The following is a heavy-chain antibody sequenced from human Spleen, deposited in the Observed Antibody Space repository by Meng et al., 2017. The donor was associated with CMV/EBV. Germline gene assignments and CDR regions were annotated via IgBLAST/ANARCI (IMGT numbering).Heavy chain of an antibody. CDR3: ARQTVVVVGANYHFDS. J-gene: IGHJ4*02. Sequence: SETLSLTCAVYGGSFSGYYWSWIRQPPGKGLEWIGEINHSGSTNYNPSLKSRVTISVDTSKNQFSLKLSSVTAADTAFYYCARQTVVVVGANYHFDSWGQGMLVTVSS. D-gene: IGHD2-15*01. CDR2: INHSGST. V-gene: IGHV4-34*01. CDR1: GGSFSGYY.